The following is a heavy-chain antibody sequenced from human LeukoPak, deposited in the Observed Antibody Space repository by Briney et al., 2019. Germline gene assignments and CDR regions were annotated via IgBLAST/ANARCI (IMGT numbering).Heavy chain of an antibody. CDR2: ISAYNGNT. Sequence: ASVKVSCKASGYTFTSYGISWVRQAPGQGLEWMGWISAYNGNTNYAQKLQGRVTMTTDTSTSTAHMELRSLRSDDTAVYYCARSGGYCSGGSCYPFDYWGQGTLVTVSS. J-gene: IGHJ4*02. V-gene: IGHV1-18*01. CDR3: ARSGGYCSGGSCYPFDY. D-gene: IGHD2-15*01. CDR1: GYTFTSYG.